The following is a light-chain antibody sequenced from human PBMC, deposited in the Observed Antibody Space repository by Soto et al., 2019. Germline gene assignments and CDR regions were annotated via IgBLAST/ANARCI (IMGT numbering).Light chain of an antibody. CDR2: GTS. CDR1: QNVTTN. CDR3: QQYDDWG. V-gene: IGKV3-15*01. Sequence: MVMTQSPATLSVSPGERVTLSCRTSQNVTTNLAWYQLKPGQTPSLLIYGTSTRAPDIPVRFSGSGSGTEFTLTITTVQSWDSAVYYCQQYDDWGFGPGTKVEIK. J-gene: IGKJ1*01.